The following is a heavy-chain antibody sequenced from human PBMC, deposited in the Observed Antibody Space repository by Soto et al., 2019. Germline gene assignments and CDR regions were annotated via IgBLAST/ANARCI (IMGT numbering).Heavy chain of an antibody. CDR2: IYYSGST. J-gene: IGHJ6*03. CDR1: GGSISSSSYY. Sequence: SETLSLTCTVSGGSISSSSYYWGWIRQPPGKGLEWIGSIYYSGSTYYNPSLKSRVTISVDTSKNQFSLKLSSVTAADTAVYYCFLAAAGTNYYYYYMDVWGKGTTVTVSS. CDR3: FLAAAGTNYYYYYMDV. D-gene: IGHD6-13*01. V-gene: IGHV4-39*01.